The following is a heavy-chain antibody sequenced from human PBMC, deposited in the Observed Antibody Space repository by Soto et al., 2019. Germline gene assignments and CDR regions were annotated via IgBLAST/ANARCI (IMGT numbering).Heavy chain of an antibody. D-gene: IGHD3-10*02. CDR3: VRDVQRDFDY. CDR1: GFTVISNY. J-gene: IGHJ4*02. V-gene: IGHV3-66*01. CDR2: IYSGGST. Sequence: GGALRLSCAASGFTVISNYMSWVRQAPGKGLEWVSVIYSGGSTYYADSAKGRFTISRDNSKNTLYLQMNSLRAEDTAVYYCVRDVQRDFDYWGQGTLVTVSS.